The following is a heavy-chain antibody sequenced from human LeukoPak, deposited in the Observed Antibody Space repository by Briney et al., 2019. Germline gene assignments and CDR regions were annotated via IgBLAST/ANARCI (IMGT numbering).Heavy chain of an antibody. V-gene: IGHV3-11*01. CDR1: GFTFSDYY. CDR3: ARGEAANDWFDP. Sequence: PGGSLRLSCAATGFTFSDYYMNWIRQAPGKGLEWLSYISSSGSTVHYADSVKGRFTISRDNAKNSLYLQMTSLRAEDTAVYYCARGEAANDWFDPWGQGTLVTVSS. CDR2: ISSSGSTV. D-gene: IGHD2-15*01. J-gene: IGHJ5*02.